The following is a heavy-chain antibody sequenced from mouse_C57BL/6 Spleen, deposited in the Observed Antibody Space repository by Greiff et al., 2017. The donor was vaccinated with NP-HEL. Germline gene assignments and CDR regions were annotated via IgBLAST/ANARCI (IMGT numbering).Heavy chain of an antibody. CDR1: GYTFTSYT. D-gene: IGHD2-3*01. V-gene: IGHV1-4*01. CDR3: ARSDGQDAMDY. Sequence: VQRVESGAELARPGASVKMSCKASGYTFTSYTMHWVKQRPGQGLEWIGYINPSSGYTKYNQKFKDKATLTADKSSSTAYMQLSSLTSEDSAVYYCARSDGQDAMDYWGQGTSVTVSS. J-gene: IGHJ4*01. CDR2: INPSSGYT.